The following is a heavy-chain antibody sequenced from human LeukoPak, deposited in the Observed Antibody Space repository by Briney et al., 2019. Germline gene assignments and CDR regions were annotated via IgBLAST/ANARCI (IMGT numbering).Heavy chain of an antibody. CDR1: GFTFSNYW. J-gene: IGHJ4*02. D-gene: IGHD3-3*01. CDR3: ATDRGWRTSGYYLYYFEY. V-gene: IGHV3-74*03. CDR2: INNDGSNA. Sequence: GGSLRLSCAASGFTFSNYWMHWVRQAPGKGLIWVSRINNDGSNAAYADSVKGRFTISRDNTMNSLYLQMSSLRAEDTAVYYCATDRGWRTSGYYLYYFEYWGQGTLVTFSS.